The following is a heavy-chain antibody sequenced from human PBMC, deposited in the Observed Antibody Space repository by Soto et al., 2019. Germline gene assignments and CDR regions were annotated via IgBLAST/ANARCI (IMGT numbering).Heavy chain of an antibody. CDR3: ARSTYYDILTGSYYYYAMDV. Sequence: PGGSLRLSCAASGFTFSSFAMSWVRQAPGKGLDWVSAISGSGGSTYSADSVKGRFTISRENSNNTLYLHMNNLRAEDTAVYYCARSTYYDILTGSYYYYAMDVWGQGTTVTVSS. D-gene: IGHD3-9*01. CDR2: ISGSGGST. V-gene: IGHV3-23*01. CDR1: GFTFSSFA. J-gene: IGHJ6*02.